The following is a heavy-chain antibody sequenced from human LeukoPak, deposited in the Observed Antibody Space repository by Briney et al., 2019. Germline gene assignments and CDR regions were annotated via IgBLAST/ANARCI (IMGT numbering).Heavy chain of an antibody. CDR2: IYYSGST. J-gene: IGHJ4*02. CDR3: ARGPFHYDILTGYYPYYFDY. V-gene: IGHV4-39*07. CDR1: GGSISSSSYY. Sequence: SETLSLTCTVSGGSISSSSYYWGWIRQPPGKGLEWIGSIYYSGSTYYNPSLKSRVTISVDTSKNQFSLKLSSVTAADTAVYYCARGPFHYDILTGYYPYYFDYWGQGTLVTVSS. D-gene: IGHD3-9*01.